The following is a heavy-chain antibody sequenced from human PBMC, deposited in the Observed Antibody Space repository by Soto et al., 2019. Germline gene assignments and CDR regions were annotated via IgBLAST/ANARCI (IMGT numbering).Heavy chain of an antibody. CDR1: GYTFSGYY. CDR2: TNPNSGGT. Sequence: GASVKVCCKASGYTFSGYYIHLLRQAPGQGLERMGCTNPNSGGTNYAQKFHGRVTVTRDTPTSTAYMELSRLTSDDTAVYYCARSLTEGYCTITGCYTRPLYGMDVWGQGTTVTVSS. J-gene: IGHJ6*02. CDR3: ARSLTEGYCTITGCYTRPLYGMDV. V-gene: IGHV1-2*02. D-gene: IGHD2-2*02.